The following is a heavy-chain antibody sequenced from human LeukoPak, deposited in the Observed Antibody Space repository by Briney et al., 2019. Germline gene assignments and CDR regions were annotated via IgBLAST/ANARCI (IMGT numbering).Heavy chain of an antibody. D-gene: IGHD3-3*01. CDR3: ARDGCYDFWSGQTPKRRAQECWFDP. Sequence: ASVKVSCKASGYTFTSYYMHWVRQAPGQGLEWMGIINPSGGSTSYAQKFQGRVTMTRDTSTSTVCMELSSLRSEDTAVYYCARDGCYDFWSGQTPKRRAQECWFDPWGQGTLVTVSS. J-gene: IGHJ5*02. CDR2: INPSGGST. V-gene: IGHV1-46*01. CDR1: GYTFTSYY.